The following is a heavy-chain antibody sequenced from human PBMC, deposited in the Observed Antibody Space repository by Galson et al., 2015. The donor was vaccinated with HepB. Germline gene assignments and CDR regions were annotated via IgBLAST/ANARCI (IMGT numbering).Heavy chain of an antibody. Sequence: SLRLSCAASGFTFSNAWMNWVRQAPGKGLEWVGRIKSEPDGGTRDYAAPVKGRFSISRDDSQNTLYLQMNSLKIEDTAVYYCATGIPWGQVDHWGQGTLVTVSS. J-gene: IGHJ4*02. V-gene: IGHV3-15*01. CDR3: ATGIPWGQVDH. CDR1: GFTFSNAW. CDR2: IKSEPDGGTR. D-gene: IGHD3-16*01.